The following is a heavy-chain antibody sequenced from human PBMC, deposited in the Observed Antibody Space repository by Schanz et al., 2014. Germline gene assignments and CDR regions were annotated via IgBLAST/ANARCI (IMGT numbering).Heavy chain of an antibody. CDR2: VSRSTPDI. J-gene: IGHJ4*02. Sequence: EVQLVESGGGLVQPGGSLRLSCAASGFSFSTYWMSWVRQAPGKGLEWVSYVSRSTPDIYYADSVKGRFTMSRDNAKNSVFLQMNSLRAEDTAVYYCVRDSFFAFDYWGQGTLVTVSS. CDR3: VRDSFFAFDY. CDR1: GFSFSTYW. D-gene: IGHD3-3*01. V-gene: IGHV3-48*01.